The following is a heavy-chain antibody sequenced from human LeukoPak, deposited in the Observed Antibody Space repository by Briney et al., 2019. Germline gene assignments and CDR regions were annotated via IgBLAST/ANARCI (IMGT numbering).Heavy chain of an antibody. V-gene: IGHV3-30*02. CDR1: GFTFSSHG. CDR2: IRYDGNNK. Sequence: GGSLRLSCAASGFTFSSHGMHWVRQAPGKGLEWVAFIRYDGNNKYYADSVKGRFTISRDNSKNTLYLQMNSLRAEDTAVYYCAKDGSSWSLDYWGQGTLVTVSS. CDR3: AKDGSSWSLDY. D-gene: IGHD6-13*01. J-gene: IGHJ4*02.